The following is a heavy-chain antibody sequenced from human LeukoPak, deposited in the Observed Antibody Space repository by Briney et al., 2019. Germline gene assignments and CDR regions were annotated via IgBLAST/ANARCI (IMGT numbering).Heavy chain of an antibody. CDR3: ARSTVTSFPLYFYYYMDV. V-gene: IGHV3-33*01. J-gene: IGHJ6*03. D-gene: IGHD4-11*01. CDR1: RFTFSNYG. CDR2: IWYDGSNE. Sequence: AGSLRLSCVASRFTFSNYGMHWVRQAPGKGLEWVAVIWYDGSNEYYADSVKGRFTISRDNSKNTVSLQMNSLRAEDTAVYYCARSTVTSFPLYFYYYMDVWGKGTTVTVSS.